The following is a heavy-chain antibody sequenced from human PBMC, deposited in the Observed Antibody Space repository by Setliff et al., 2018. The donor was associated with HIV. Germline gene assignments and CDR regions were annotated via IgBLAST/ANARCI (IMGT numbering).Heavy chain of an antibody. CDR2: IYTSGST. V-gene: IGHV4-4*08. CDR3: ARCYYNFWSGYPLDYMDV. CDR1: DGSISSHY. Sequence: PSETLSLTCTVSDGSISSHYWSWIRQPPGKGLEWIGHIYTSGSTNYNPSLKSRVTMSVGTSKNQFSLKPSSVTAADTAVYYCARCYYNFWSGYPLDYMDVWSKGTTVTVSS. D-gene: IGHD3-3*01. J-gene: IGHJ6*03.